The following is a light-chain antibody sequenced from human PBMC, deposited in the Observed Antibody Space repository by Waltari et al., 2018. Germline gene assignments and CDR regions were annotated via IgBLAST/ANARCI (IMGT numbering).Light chain of an antibody. CDR1: QSISSY. J-gene: IGKJ2*01. CDR2: AAS. Sequence: DIQMTQSPSSLSASVRDTVTITCRASQSISSYLNWYQQKPGKAPKLLIYAASTLQSWVPSRFSGSGSGTDFTLTISSLQPEDFATYYCQQTYITPHTFGQGTKLEIK. V-gene: IGKV1-39*01. CDR3: QQTYITPHT.